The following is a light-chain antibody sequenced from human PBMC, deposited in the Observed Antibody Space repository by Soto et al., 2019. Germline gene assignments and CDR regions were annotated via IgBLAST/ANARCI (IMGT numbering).Light chain of an antibody. CDR2: DAS. V-gene: IGKV1-5*01. CDR1: QSISSW. Sequence: DMQMTQSRSTLSASVGGIVTITCRASQSISSWLAWYQQKLGRAPRLLIYDASSLESGVPSRFSGSGYGTEFTLTISSLQPDDFATYYCQQYNTYSSLTFGGGTKVDIK. CDR3: QQYNTYSSLT. J-gene: IGKJ4*01.